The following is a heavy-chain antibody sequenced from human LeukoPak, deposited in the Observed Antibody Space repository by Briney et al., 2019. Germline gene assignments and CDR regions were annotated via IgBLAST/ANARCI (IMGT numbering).Heavy chain of an antibody. CDR1: GFTLSSYG. J-gene: IGHJ5*02. V-gene: IGHV3-23*01. CDR2: ISGSDSNT. D-gene: IGHD6-6*01. CDR3: AKKYSTGLDP. Sequence: GGTLRLSCAASGFTLSSYGMSWVRQAPGKGLDWVSAISGSDSNTYYADSVKGRFTISRDNSKNTLYLQMNSLRAEDTAIYYCAKKYSTGLDPWGQGTLVTVSS.